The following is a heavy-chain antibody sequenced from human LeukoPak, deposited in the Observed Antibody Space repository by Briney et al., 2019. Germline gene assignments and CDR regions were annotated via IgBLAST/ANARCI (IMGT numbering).Heavy chain of an antibody. CDR1: GGTFSSYA. V-gene: IGHV1-69*01. D-gene: IGHD1-14*01. Sequence: GASVKVSCKASGGTFSSYAISWVRQAPGQGLEWMGGIIPIFGTANYAQKFQGRVTITADESTSTAYMELSSLRSEDTAVYYCARDRGTTPGIYYGMDVWGKGTTVTVSS. CDR2: IIPIFGTA. CDR3: ARDRGTTPGIYYGMDV. J-gene: IGHJ6*04.